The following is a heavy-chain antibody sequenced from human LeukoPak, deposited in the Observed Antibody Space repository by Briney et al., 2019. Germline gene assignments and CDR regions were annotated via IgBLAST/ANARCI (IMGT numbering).Heavy chain of an antibody. CDR1: GGSISSGGYS. CDR3: ARYCSSTSCYGSYNWFDP. V-gene: IGHV4-30-2*01. D-gene: IGHD2-2*01. J-gene: IGHJ5*02. CDR2: IYHSGST. Sequence: PSETLSLTCAVSGGSISSGGYSWSWIRQPPGMGLEWIGYIYHSGSTYYNPSLKSRVTISVDRSKNQFSLKLSSVTAADTAVYYCARYCSSTSCYGSYNWFDPWGQGTLVTVSS.